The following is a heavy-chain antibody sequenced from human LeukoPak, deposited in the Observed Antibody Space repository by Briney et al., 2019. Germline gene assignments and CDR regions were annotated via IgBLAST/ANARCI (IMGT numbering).Heavy chain of an antibody. CDR1: GFTFSSYS. J-gene: IGHJ4*02. Sequence: PGGSLRLSWAASGFTFSSYSMNWVRQAPGKVLGWVSSISSSSSYIYYADSVKGRFTISRDNAKHSMYLQMNSPRAEDTAVYYCARVAGQRFDYWGQGPLVTVSS. CDR3: ARVAGQRFDY. D-gene: IGHD6-19*01. CDR2: ISSSSSYI. V-gene: IGHV3-21*01.